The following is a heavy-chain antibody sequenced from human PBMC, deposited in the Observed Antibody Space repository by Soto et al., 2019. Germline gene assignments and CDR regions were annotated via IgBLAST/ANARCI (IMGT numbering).Heavy chain of an antibody. CDR1: GGYINNTNF. Sequence: SEIQSLTATVSGGYINNTNFWRSVRQPPGKGLEWIGEIFHSGSANDNPSLKSRVNISIARSKNQFSLKLSSVTAADTAVYFCVLQSEDDYVYHCYGMDFRGQGSTVTVTS. CDR3: VLQSEDDYVYHCYGMDF. J-gene: IGHJ6*02. D-gene: IGHD4-17*01. V-gene: IGHV4-4*02. CDR2: IFHSGSA.